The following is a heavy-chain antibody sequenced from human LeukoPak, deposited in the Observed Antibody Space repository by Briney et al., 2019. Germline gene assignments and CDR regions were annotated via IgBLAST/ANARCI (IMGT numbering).Heavy chain of an antibody. J-gene: IGHJ3*02. CDR2: LYYSGST. Sequence: PSWTLFLTCSVSGGSISSYYWSWIRQPPGRGLEWIGYLYYSGSTNSNPSLKSRVTMSVDTSKNQFSLKLRSVTAADTAVYYCARGGSGISNAFDIWGQGTMVTVSS. V-gene: IGHV4-59*01. D-gene: IGHD3-10*01. CDR3: ARGGSGISNAFDI. CDR1: GGSISSYY.